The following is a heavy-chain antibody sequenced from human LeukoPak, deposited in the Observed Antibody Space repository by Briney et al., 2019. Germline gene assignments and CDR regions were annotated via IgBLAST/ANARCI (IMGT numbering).Heavy chain of an antibody. Sequence: SETLSLTCAVYGGSFSGYYWSWIRQPPGKGLEWIGEINHSGSTNYNPSLKGRVTISVDTSKNQFSLKLSSVTAADTAVYYCARGTGGYYANFDYWGQGTLVTVSS. CDR3: ARGTGGYYANFDY. CDR2: INHSGST. D-gene: IGHD3-10*01. CDR1: GGSFSGYY. V-gene: IGHV4-34*01. J-gene: IGHJ4*02.